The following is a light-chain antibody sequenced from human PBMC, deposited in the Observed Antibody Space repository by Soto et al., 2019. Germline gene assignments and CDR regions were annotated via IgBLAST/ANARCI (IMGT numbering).Light chain of an antibody. J-gene: IGKJ3*01. V-gene: IGKV3-20*01. CDR1: QSVSRTY. Sequence: EIVLMQCPGTLSLSPGEIATLFCRASQSVSRTYLAWYQQKPGLAPRLLIYAASIRATGIPDRFSGSGSGTDFTLTISRLVPEDSAVYYCQHADSSIFTLGPGTKVNIK. CDR2: AAS. CDR3: QHADSSIFT.